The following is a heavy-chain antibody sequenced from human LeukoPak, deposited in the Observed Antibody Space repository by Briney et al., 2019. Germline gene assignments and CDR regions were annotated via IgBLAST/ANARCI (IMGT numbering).Heavy chain of an antibody. D-gene: IGHD2-21*02. Sequence: SETLSLTRTVSGVSISDSSYFWSWIRQPAGKGLEWIGRMDISGSTNYNPPLQSRVTSSLDTSKNQFSLKLTSVTAADTAVYYCARVVPTTLHRWRPFDYWGQGTLVTVSS. J-gene: IGHJ4*02. V-gene: IGHV4-61*02. CDR1: GVSISDSSYF. CDR3: ARVVPTTLHRWRPFDY. CDR2: MDISGST.